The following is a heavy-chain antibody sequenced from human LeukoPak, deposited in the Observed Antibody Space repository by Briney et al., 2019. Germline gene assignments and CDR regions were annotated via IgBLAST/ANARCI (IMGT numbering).Heavy chain of an antibody. CDR3: ARALYCSSTSCYYYGMDV. D-gene: IGHD2-2*01. V-gene: IGHV1-2*04. Sequence: GSVKVSCKASGYTFTGYYMHWVRQAPGQGLEWMGWINPNSGGTNYAQKFQGWVTMTRDTSISTAYMELSSLRSEDTAVYYCARALYCSSTSCYYYGMDVWGQGTTVTVSS. CDR2: INPNSGGT. J-gene: IGHJ6*02. CDR1: GYTFTGYY.